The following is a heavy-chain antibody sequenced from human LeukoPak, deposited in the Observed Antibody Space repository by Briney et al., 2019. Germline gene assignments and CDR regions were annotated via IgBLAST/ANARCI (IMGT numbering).Heavy chain of an antibody. CDR2: INYDGSNK. J-gene: IGHJ4*02. Sequence: GGSRRLSCAASGFTFSNYGMHWVRQAPGKGLEWVAVINYDGSNKYYADSVKGRFTIARDNSKSTLYLQMNSLRVEDTAVYYCARALSTGGRIDYWGQGTLVTVSS. CDR3: ARALSTGGRIDY. V-gene: IGHV3-33*01. CDR1: GFTFSNYG. D-gene: IGHD2-8*02.